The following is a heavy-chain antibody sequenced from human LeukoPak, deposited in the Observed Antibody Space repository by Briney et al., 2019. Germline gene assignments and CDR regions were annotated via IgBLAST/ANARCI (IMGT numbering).Heavy chain of an antibody. D-gene: IGHD3-22*01. J-gene: IGHJ4*02. V-gene: IGHV3-23*01. Sequence: GGSLRLSCAASGFTFSSYAMSWVRQAPGKGLEWVSSITSSGAATYYADSVKGRFTISRDNSDNTLYLQMNSLRVEDTAVYYCAKDRPNYYGSNGHYYKLNGDCWGQGTLVTVSS. CDR2: ITSSGAAT. CDR3: AKDRPNYYGSNGHYYKLNGDC. CDR1: GFTFSSYA.